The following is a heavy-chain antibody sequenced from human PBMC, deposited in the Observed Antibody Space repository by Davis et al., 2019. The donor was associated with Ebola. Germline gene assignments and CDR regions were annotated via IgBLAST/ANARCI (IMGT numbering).Heavy chain of an antibody. V-gene: IGHV4-59*01. D-gene: IGHD1-1*01. CDR3: ARGPQLERYDY. CDR1: CGSLRSYY. CDR2: IYYSGST. Sequence: MPSETLSPPRPFSCGSLRSYYWSWIRPPPGKGLEWIGYIYYSGSTNYNPPLKSRVTISVDTSKNQFSLKLSSVTAADTAVYYCARGPQLERYDYWGQGTLVTVSS. J-gene: IGHJ4*02.